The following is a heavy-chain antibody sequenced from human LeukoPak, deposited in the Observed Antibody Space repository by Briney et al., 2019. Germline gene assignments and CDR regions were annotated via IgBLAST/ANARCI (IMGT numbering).Heavy chain of an antibody. CDR1: GFTFRSHA. Sequence: GGSLRLSCVGSGFTFRSHAXXWVRXAPEKGLXFXSGIYENGGTTYYADSVKGRFSISRDNSKNTLYLQMDSLRGEDTAVYYCAKDFRIGYSAHFDYWGQGALVTVSS. J-gene: IGHJ4*02. V-gene: IGHV3-23*01. D-gene: IGHD2-21*01. CDR2: IYENGGTT. CDR3: AKDFRIGYSAHFDY.